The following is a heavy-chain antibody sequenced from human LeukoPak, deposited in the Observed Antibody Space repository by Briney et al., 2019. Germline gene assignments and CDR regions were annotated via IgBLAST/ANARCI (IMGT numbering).Heavy chain of an antibody. D-gene: IGHD3-10*01. CDR2: ISSSGSTI. J-gene: IGHJ4*02. V-gene: IGHV3-48*03. Sequence: GGSLRLSCAASGFTFSSYEMNWVRQAPGKGLEWVSYISSSGSTIYYADSVKGRFTISRDNAKNSLYLQMNSLRAEDTAVYYCAKSNRQYYYGSGSSDYWGQGTLVTVSS. CDR3: AKSNRQYYYGSGSSDY. CDR1: GFTFSSYE.